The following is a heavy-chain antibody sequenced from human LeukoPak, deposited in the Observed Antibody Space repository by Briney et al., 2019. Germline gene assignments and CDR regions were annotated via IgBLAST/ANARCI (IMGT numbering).Heavy chain of an antibody. CDR2: IYHSGST. J-gene: IGHJ3*02. D-gene: IGHD2-15*01. V-gene: IGHV4-38-2*02. CDR3: ARGRNGRYCSGGSCLFLSGYYLPPPTQHAFDI. Sequence: SETLSLTCTVSGYSISSGYYWGWIRQPPGKGLEWIGSIYHSGSTYYNPSLKSRVTISVDTSKNQFSLKLSSVTAADTAVYYCARGRNGRYCSGGSCLFLSGYYLPPPTQHAFDIWGQGTMVTVSS. CDR1: GYSISSGYY.